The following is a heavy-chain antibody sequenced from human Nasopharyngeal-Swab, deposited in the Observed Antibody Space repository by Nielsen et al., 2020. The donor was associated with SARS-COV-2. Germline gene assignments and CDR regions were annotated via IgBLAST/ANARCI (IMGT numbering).Heavy chain of an antibody. CDR3: ARDYVASGWYLGYGLDV. J-gene: IGHJ6*02. Sequence: GESLKISCAASGLTFSSYGMHWVRQAPGKGLEWVAAIFSDGSKKFYADSVKGRFTISRDTSAKTLYLQMTSLRVEDTAVYYCARDYVASGWYLGYGLDVWGQGTTVTVSS. V-gene: IGHV3-33*01. CDR1: GLTFSSYG. CDR2: IFSDGSKK. D-gene: IGHD6-13*01.